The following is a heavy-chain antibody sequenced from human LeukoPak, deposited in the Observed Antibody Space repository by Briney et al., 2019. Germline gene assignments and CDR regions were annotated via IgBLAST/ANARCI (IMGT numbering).Heavy chain of an antibody. J-gene: IGHJ4*02. CDR2: ISGGGDST. CDR3: AKGRGTNSGPTLDY. Sequence: PGGSLRLSCAASGLTFSNFAMSLVRQAPGKGLESVSAISGGGDSTYYADSVKGRFTVSRDNSKNTLYLQMNSLTDDDTAVYYCAKGRGTNSGPTLDYWGQGTLVTVSS. V-gene: IGHV3-23*01. D-gene: IGHD6-19*01. CDR1: GLTFSNFA.